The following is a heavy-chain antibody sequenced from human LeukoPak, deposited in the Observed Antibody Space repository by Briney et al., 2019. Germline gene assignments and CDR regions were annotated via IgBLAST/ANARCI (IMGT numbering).Heavy chain of an antibody. CDR1: GFTFSTNA. CDR2: ISYDGTYT. D-gene: IGHD2-2*01. V-gene: IGHV3-30*01. J-gene: IGHJ3*02. Sequence: GGSLRLSCAASGFTFSTNAMHWVRQAPGKGLEWVAVISYDGTYTYYADSVKGRFTISRDNSKNTLHLQMNSLRGEDTAVYYCARPIAVLPSESHAFDIWGQGTMVTVSS. CDR3: ARPIAVLPSESHAFDI.